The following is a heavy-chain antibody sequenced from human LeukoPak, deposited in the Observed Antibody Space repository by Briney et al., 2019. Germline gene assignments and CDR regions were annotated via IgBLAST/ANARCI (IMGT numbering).Heavy chain of an antibody. CDR2: IYTGGST. D-gene: IGHD3-22*01. CDR3: ARNLYYYDSSGYYYY. CDR1: GFTVSSNY. V-gene: IGHV3-66*01. Sequence: GGSLRLSCAASGFTVSSNYMSWVRQAPGKGLEWFSAIYTGGSTYYAGSVKGRFTISRDNSKNMLYLQMNSLRAEDTAVYYCARNLYYYDSSGYYYYWGQGTLVTVSS. J-gene: IGHJ4*02.